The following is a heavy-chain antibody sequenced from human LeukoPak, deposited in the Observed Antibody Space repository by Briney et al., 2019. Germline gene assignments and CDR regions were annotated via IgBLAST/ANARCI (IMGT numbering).Heavy chain of an antibody. V-gene: IGHV1-46*01. Sequence: ASVKVSCKASGYTFTGYYMHWVRQAPGQGLEWMGIINPSGGSTSYAQKFQGRVTMTRDMSTSTDYMELSSLRSEDTAVYYCARDNSVEDTAWWFDPWGQGTLVTVSS. CDR3: ARDNSVEDTAWWFDP. J-gene: IGHJ5*02. CDR1: GYTFTGYY. D-gene: IGHD4-23*01. CDR2: INPSGGST.